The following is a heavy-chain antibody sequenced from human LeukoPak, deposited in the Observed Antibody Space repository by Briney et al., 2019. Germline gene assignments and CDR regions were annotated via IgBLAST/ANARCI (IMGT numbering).Heavy chain of an antibody. D-gene: IGHD2-15*01. CDR3: AKAHCRGGSCYSGQYYYYYMDA. J-gene: IGHJ6*03. Sequence: GGSLRLSCAASGFTFSSDAMSWVRQAPGKGLEWGSAISGSGGSTYYADSVKGRFTISRDNSKNTLYLQMNSLRAEDTAVYYCAKAHCRGGSCYSGQYYYYYMDAWGKGTTVTVSS. CDR2: ISGSGGST. V-gene: IGHV3-23*01. CDR1: GFTFSSDA.